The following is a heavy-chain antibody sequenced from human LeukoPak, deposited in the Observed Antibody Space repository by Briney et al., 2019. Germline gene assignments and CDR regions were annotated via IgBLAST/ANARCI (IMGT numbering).Heavy chain of an antibody. CDR1: GFTVSRNY. J-gene: IGHJ4*02. Sequence: GGSLRLSCAASGFTVSRNYMSWVRQARGEGREGVSIIYSGGSTYYADSVKGRFTISRDNSKNTLYLQMNGLRAEDTAVYFCARDKGPHTYWGQGTLVTVSS. CDR2: IYSGGST. CDR3: ARDKGPHTY. V-gene: IGHV3-66*01.